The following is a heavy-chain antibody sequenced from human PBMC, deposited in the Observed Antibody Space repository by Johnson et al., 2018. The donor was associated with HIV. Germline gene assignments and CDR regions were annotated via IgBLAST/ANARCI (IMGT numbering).Heavy chain of an antibody. CDR1: GFTFDDYA. CDR2: ITWNGGVV. D-gene: IGHD3-16*01. Sequence: VHLVESGGDLVQPGRSLRLSCAASGFTFDDYAMYWVRQVPGKGLEWVSGITWNGGVVGYADSVKGRFTISRDNAKNSLYLQMNSLRAEDTAVYYCARHPRHVLTDDAFDIWGQGTMVTVSS. J-gene: IGHJ3*02. CDR3: ARHPRHVLTDDAFDI. V-gene: IGHV3-9*01.